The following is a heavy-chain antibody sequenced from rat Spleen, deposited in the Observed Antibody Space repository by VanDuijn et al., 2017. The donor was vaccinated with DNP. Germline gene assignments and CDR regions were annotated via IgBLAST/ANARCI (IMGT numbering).Heavy chain of an antibody. CDR3: ARYYGYNYYAMDA. D-gene: IGHD1-9*01. Sequence: VQLVESGGGLVQPGRSMRLSCAASGFTFSYSDMAWVRQPPGKGLEWIAAISSGGTTYYNSALKSRLSINRDTSKSQVFLKMNSLQTEDTAMYFCARYYGYNYYAMDAWGQGTSVTVSS. V-gene: IGHV2S12*01. J-gene: IGHJ4*01. CDR1: GFTFSYSD. CDR2: ISSGGTT.